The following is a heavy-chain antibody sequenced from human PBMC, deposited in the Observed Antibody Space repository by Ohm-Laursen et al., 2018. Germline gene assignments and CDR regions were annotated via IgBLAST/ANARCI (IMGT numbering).Heavy chain of an antibody. CDR1: GFSLSSTGVI. CDR2: IYWDDDK. V-gene: IGHV2-5*02. D-gene: IGHD5-12*01. CDR3: AHRNSGNCSTVLYFDP. J-gene: IGHJ5*02. Sequence: TQTLTLTCTFSGFSLSSTGVIVGWIRQPPGKALEWLAVIYWDDDKRYSPSLKSRFTITKDTSKNQVFLTMTDMDTVETATYYCAHRNSGNCSTVLYFDPWGQGTLVTVSS.